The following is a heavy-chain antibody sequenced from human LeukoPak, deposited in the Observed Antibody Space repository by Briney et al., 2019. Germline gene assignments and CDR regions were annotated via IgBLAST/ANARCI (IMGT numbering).Heavy chain of an antibody. CDR1: GFSVSANY. V-gene: IGHV3-23*01. D-gene: IGHD4-17*01. CDR3: AKASPVTSWAATTDDY. J-gene: IGHJ4*02. CDR2: ISGSGGST. Sequence: GGSLRLSCAASGFSVSANYMSWVRQAPGKGLEWVSAISGSGGSTYYADSVKGRFTISRDNSKNTLYLQMNSLRAEDTAVYYCAKASPVTSWAATTDDYWGQGTLVTVSS.